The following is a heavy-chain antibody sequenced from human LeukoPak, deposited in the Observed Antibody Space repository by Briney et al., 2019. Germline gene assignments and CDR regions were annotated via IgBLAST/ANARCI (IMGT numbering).Heavy chain of an antibody. CDR2: ISSSSSYI. D-gene: IGHD5-18*01. V-gene: IGHV3-21*01. Sequence: GGSLRLSCAASGFTFSSYSMNWVRQAPGKGLEWVSSISSSSSYIYYADSVKGRFTISRDNAKNSLYLQMNSLRAEDTAVYYCARDRDVDTAMPWGKGTTVTVSS. CDR1: GFTFSSYS. J-gene: IGHJ6*04. CDR3: ARDRDVDTAMP.